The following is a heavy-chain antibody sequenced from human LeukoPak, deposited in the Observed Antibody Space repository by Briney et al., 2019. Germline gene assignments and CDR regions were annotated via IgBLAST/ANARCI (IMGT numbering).Heavy chain of an antibody. CDR1: GGSISSGGYS. V-gene: IGHV4-30-2*01. CDR3: ASNQSYSSGWYEYFQH. Sequence: SQTLSLTCAVSGGSISSGGYSWSWIRQPPGKGLEWIGYIYHSGSTYYNPSLKSRVTISVDRSKNQFSLKLSSVTAADTAVYYCASNQSYSSGWYEYFQHWGQGTLVTVSS. J-gene: IGHJ1*01. CDR2: IYHSGST. D-gene: IGHD6-19*01.